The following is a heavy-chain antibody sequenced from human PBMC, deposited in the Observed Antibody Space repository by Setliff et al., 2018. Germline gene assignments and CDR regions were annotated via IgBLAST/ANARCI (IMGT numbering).Heavy chain of an antibody. Sequence: GESLKISCKASGYTFSRYWIGWVRQMPGKGLEWLGILKPGDSGIRYSPSFQGQVTLSADTSIATAYLHWTSLKASDTAMYYCVRHPYYDSSGYYSYFDYWGQGALVTVSS. D-gene: IGHD3-22*01. CDR3: VRHPYYDSSGYYSYFDY. CDR2: LKPGDSGI. CDR1: GYTFSRYW. V-gene: IGHV5-51*01. J-gene: IGHJ4*02.